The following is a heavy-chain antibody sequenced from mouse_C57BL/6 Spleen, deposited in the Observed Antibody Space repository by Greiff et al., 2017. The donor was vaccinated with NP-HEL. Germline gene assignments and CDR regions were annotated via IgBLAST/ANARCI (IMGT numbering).Heavy chain of an antibody. CDR1: GYSFTGYF. CDR2: ITPYNGDT. CDR3: ARDGITTVVAHYAMDY. Sequence: EVQLQQSGPELVKPGDSVKISCKASGYSFTGYFMNWVMQSHGKSLEWIGRITPYNGDTFYNQKFKGKATLTVDKSSSTAHMELRSLTSEDSAVYYCARDGITTVVAHYAMDYWGQGTSVTVSS. V-gene: IGHV1-20*01. D-gene: IGHD1-1*01. J-gene: IGHJ4*01.